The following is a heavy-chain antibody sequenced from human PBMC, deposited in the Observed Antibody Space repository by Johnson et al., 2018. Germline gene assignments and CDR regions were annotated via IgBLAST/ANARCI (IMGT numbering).Heavy chain of an antibody. J-gene: IGHJ3*02. Sequence: QVQLVQSGAEVKKPGSSVKVSCKASGGTFSSYAISWVRQAPGQGLEWMGGIIPIFGTANYAQTFQGRVTITADESACTSYMGLSSLRSEETAVYYCARDARRYDMCGSGAFDIWGQVTMVTVSS. V-gene: IGHV1-69*01. CDR1: GGTFSSYA. CDR3: ARDARRYDMCGSGAFDI. CDR2: IIPIFGTA. D-gene: IGHD3-10*01.